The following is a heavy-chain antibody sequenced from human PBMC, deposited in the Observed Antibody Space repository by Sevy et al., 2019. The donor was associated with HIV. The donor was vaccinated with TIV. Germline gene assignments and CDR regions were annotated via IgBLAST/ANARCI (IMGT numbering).Heavy chain of an antibody. CDR1: GFTFSSYA. CDR3: AKHLASRGYSYGSDGMDV. D-gene: IGHD5-18*01. V-gene: IGHV3-23*01. CDR2: ISGSGGST. J-gene: IGHJ6*02. Sequence: GGSLRLSCVASGFTFSSYAMSWVRQAPGKGLEWVSAISGSGGSTYYADSVKGRFTISRDNSKNTLYLQMNSLRAEDTDVYYCAKHLASRGYSYGSDGMDVWGQGTTVTVSS.